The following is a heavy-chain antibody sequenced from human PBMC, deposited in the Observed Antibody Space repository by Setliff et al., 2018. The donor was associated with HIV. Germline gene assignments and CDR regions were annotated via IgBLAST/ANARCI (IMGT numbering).Heavy chain of an antibody. CDR2: IRGKAYGETA. D-gene: IGHD6-19*01. V-gene: IGHV3-49*04. J-gene: IGHJ4*01. CDR1: GFTFSGYN. CDR3: ARGVPAVTGYHCDY. Sequence: GGSLRLSCAASGFTFSGYNLNWVRQAPGKGLDWVGFIRGKAYGETADFAASLKGRFTISRDDSKSIAYLQMNSLKTEDTAVYYCARGVPAVTGYHCDYWGHGTLGTAAS.